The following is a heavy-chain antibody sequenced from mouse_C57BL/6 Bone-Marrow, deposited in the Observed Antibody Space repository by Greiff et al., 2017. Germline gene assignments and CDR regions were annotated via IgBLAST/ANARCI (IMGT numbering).Heavy chain of an antibody. CDR2: INPNYGTT. D-gene: IGHD1-1*01. CDR1: GYSFTDYN. V-gene: IGHV1-39*01. J-gene: IGHJ2*01. CDR3: ARSHYGSSYGGFDY. Sequence: LQQSGPELVKPGASVKISCKASGYSFTDYNMNWVKQSNGKSLEWIGVINPNYGTTSYNQKFKGKATLTVDQSSSTAYMQLNSLTSEDSAVYYCARSHYGSSYGGFDYWGQGTTLTVSS.